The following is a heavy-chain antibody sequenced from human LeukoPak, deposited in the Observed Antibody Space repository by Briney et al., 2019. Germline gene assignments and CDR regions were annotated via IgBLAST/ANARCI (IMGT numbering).Heavy chain of an antibody. D-gene: IGHD4-23*01. J-gene: IGHJ4*02. CDR3: AKAQEGSTVVTFFDY. CDR2: ISGSGGST. CDR1: GFTFSSYA. Sequence: GGSLRLSCAASGFTFSSYAMSWVRQAPGKGLEGVSAISGSGGSTYYADSVKGRFTISRYNSKNTLYLQMNSLRAEDTAVYYCAKAQEGSTVVTFFDYWGQGTLVTVSS. V-gene: IGHV3-23*01.